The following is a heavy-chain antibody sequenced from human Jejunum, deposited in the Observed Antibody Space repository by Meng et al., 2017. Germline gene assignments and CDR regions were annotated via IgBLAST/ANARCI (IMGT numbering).Heavy chain of an antibody. CDR2: IFQSGRT. D-gene: IGHD5-18*01. CDR1: GDW. CDR3: ATSYERDNYHLGS. J-gene: IGHJ4*02. V-gene: IGHV4-4*02. Sequence: QVQLQESGPRLVKPSGTLSLTCAVSGDWWSWVRQPPGEGLEWIGEIFQSGRTNYNPSLKSRVTITIDKSKSHISLQLSAVTAADTAVYSCATSYERDNYHLGSWGQGTLVTVSS.